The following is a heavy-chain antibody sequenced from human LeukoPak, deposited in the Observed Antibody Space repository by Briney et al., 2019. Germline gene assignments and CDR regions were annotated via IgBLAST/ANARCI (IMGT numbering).Heavy chain of an antibody. V-gene: IGHV4-61*08. Sequence: PSDTLSLTCTISGGSVTSGGYYERWLRQPPERGPEGFGYIYYTGSTHYNPSLKSRASISVETSKTQFSLQLSSVTAADTAIYYCATSLESYYYMDVWGKGTTVTVSS. CDR3: ATSLESYYYMDV. CDR1: GGSVTSGGYY. CDR2: IYYTGST. J-gene: IGHJ6*03. D-gene: IGHD5-24*01.